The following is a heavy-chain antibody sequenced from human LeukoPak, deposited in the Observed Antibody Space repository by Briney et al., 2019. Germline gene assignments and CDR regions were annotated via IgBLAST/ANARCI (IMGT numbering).Heavy chain of an antibody. CDR1: GFTFDDYG. V-gene: IGHV3-20*04. CDR2: INWNGDTR. Sequence: GGSPRLSCAASGFTFDDYGLSWVRQTPGKGLEWVSAINWNGDTRAYADSVKGRFTISRDNAKNSLYLQMKSLRAEDAALYYCARAKSVVITATQQEFDYWGQGTLVTVSS. CDR3: ARAKSVVITATQQEFDY. D-gene: IGHD3-22*01. J-gene: IGHJ4*02.